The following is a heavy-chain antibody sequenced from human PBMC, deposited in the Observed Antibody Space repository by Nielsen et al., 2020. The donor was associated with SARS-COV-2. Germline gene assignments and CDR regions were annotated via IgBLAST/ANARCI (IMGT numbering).Heavy chain of an antibody. Sequence: WIRQPPGKALEWLARIDWDDDKYYSTSLKTRLTISKDTSKNQVVLTMTNMDPVDTATYYCARTKYYYDSSGSEGYYYYDGRLGPRDHGHRLL. D-gene: IGHD3-22*01. J-gene: IGHJ6*02. CDR3: ARTKYYYDSSGSEGYYYYDGR. V-gene: IGHV2-70*11. CDR2: IDWDDDK.